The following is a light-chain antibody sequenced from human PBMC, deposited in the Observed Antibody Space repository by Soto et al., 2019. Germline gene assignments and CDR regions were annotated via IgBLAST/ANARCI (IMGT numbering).Light chain of an antibody. CDR3: PHYASSAMT. CDR1: QFIHSRY. V-gene: IGKV3-20*01. J-gene: IGKJ5*01. CDR2: GAS. Sequence: GSLCVAPGKSVALRGRASQFIHSRYLAWYQQKPGQAPRILIYGASSRATGIPDSFSGSGYGTDFTLTLTPLAPDAFVLYFCPHYASSAMTFGEGTRLEIK.